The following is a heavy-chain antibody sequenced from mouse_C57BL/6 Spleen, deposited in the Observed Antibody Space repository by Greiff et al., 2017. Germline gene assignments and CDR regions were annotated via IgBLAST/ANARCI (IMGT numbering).Heavy chain of an antibody. CDR3: ARRRLLRGRYYAMDY. J-gene: IGHJ4*01. Sequence: EVQLQQSGPELVKPGASVKISCKASGYTFTDYYMNWVKQSHGKSLEWIGDINPNNGGTSYNQKFKGKATLTVDKSSSTAYMELRSLTSEDSAVYYCARRRLLRGRYYAMDYWGQGTSVTVSS. CDR2: INPNNGGT. D-gene: IGHD2-3*01. V-gene: IGHV1-26*01. CDR1: GYTFTDYY.